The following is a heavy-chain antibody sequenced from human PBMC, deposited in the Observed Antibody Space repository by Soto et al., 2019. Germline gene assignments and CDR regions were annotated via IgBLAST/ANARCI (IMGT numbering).Heavy chain of an antibody. J-gene: IGHJ6*02. CDR2: IIPISGTA. CDR3: ARSQGSSTSLEIYYYYYYGMDV. CDR1: GGAFSSYA. Sequence: SVKVSCKASGGAFSSYAISWVRQAPGQGLEWMGGIIPISGTANYAQKFQGRVTITADESTSTAYMELSSLRSEDTAVYYCARSQGSSTSLEIYYYYYYGMDVWGQGTTVTVSS. D-gene: IGHD2-2*01. V-gene: IGHV1-69*13.